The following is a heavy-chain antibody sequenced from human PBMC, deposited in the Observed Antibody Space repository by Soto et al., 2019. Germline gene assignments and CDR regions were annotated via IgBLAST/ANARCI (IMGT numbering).Heavy chain of an antibody. CDR3: APRRVLGAAEGDSDS. D-gene: IGHD1-26*01. V-gene: IGHV1-69*01. Sequence: QLRLVQSGAEMKKAGSSVKVSCKASGGTFSSFGFSWVRQAPGQGLEWLGGIIPIFGTVDYAQRFQGRITITADGSTSTAYMELSSLRSDDTAVYYCAPRRVLGAAEGDSDSWGQGTLVTVSS. J-gene: IGHJ4*02. CDR2: IIPIFGTV. CDR1: GGTFSSFG.